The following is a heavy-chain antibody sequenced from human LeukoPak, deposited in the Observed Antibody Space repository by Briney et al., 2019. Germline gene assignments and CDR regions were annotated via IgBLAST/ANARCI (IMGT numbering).Heavy chain of an antibody. CDR3: ARERGFVGGFFDY. CDR1: GFTFSSYS. CDR2: ISSSSSYI. Sequence: GGSLRLSCAASGFTFSSYSMNWVRQAPGKGLEWVSSISSSSSYIYYADSVKGRFTISRDNAKNSLYLQMNSLRAEDTAVYYCARERGFVGGFFDYWGQGTLVTVSS. D-gene: IGHD3-10*01. V-gene: IGHV3-21*01. J-gene: IGHJ4*02.